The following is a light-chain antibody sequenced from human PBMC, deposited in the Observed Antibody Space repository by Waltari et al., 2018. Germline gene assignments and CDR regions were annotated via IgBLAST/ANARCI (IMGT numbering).Light chain of an antibody. V-gene: IGLV2-8*01. CDR1: SSDVGGNNF. J-gene: IGLJ2*01. CDR2: EAT. Sequence: QSALTQPPSASGSPGQSVPISCTGTSSDVGGNNFVSWYQQYPGQAPKVIIYEATKRPSGVPDRFSGSKSGNTASLTVSGLQAEDEADYYCSSYGNRNVVFGGGTKVTVL. CDR3: SSYGNRNVV.